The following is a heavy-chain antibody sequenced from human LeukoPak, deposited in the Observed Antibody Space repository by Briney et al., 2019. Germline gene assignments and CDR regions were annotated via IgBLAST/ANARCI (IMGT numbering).Heavy chain of an antibody. CDR1: GHTFTGYY. CDR3: ARGSARVILWN. D-gene: IGHD2-21*01. J-gene: IGHJ4*02. CDR2: INPNSGGT. V-gene: IGHV1-2*02. Sequence: ASVKVSCKASGHTFTGYYMHWVRQAPGQGLEWMGWINPNSGGTNYAQKFQGRVTMTRDTSISSAYMELSRLRSDDTAVYYCARGSARVILWNWGQGTLVAVSS.